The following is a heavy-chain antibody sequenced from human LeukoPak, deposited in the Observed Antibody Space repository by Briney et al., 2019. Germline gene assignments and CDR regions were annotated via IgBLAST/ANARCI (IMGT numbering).Heavy chain of an antibody. D-gene: IGHD4-17*01. Sequence: SETLSLTCTVSGGSSSSYYWSWIRQPPGKGLEWIGYIYYSGSTNYNPSLKSRVTISVDTSKNQFSLKLSSVTAADTAVYYCARVTTVTGYYYYYYMDVWGKGTTVTVSS. CDR3: ARVTTVTGYYYYYYMDV. J-gene: IGHJ6*03. V-gene: IGHV4-59*01. CDR2: IYYSGST. CDR1: GGSSSSYY.